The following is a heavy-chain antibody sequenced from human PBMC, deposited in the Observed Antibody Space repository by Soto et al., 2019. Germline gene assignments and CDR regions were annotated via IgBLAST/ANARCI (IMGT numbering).Heavy chain of an antibody. CDR1: GLTFSSYG. J-gene: IGHJ6*02. CDR3: ARDLGSKGYYYYGMDV. Sequence: QVQLVESGGGVVQPGRSLRLSCTASGLTFSSYGMHWVCQAPGKGLEWVPFISYDGSNKYDTDSVKGRFTISRDNSKNTLYLQMNSLRADDTAVYYCARDLGSKGYYYYGMDVWGQGTTVTVSS. D-gene: IGHD1-26*01. CDR2: ISYDGSNK. V-gene: IGHV3-30*03.